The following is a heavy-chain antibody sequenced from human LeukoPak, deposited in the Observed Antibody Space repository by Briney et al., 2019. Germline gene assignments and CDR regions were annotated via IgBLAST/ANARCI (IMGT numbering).Heavy chain of an antibody. CDR2: IDPSDSYT. CDR1: GYSFTSYW. D-gene: IGHD6-19*01. Sequence: GESLKISCKGSGYSFTSYWISWVRQMPGKGLEWMGRIDPSDSYTNYSPSFQGHVTISADKSISTAYLQWSSLKASDTAMYYCASWGDSSGKVWDYRGQGTLVTVSS. V-gene: IGHV5-10-1*01. CDR3: ASWGDSSGKVWDY. J-gene: IGHJ4*02.